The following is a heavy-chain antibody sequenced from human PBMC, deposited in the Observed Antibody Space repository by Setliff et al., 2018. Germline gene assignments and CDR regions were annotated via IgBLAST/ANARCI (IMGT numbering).Heavy chain of an antibody. J-gene: IGHJ4*02. Sequence: GSLRLSCAASGFTFSNYDLNWVRQAPGKGLEWVSYIISNSLTIHCADSVRGRLTVSRDDARNSLYLQMNNLRAEDTAVYYCTRDEVNCSGSKCYSGFDSWGQGTLVTVSS. D-gene: IGHD2-15*01. CDR2: IISNSLTI. CDR3: TRDEVNCSGSKCYSGFDS. CDR1: GFTFSNYD. V-gene: IGHV3-48*01.